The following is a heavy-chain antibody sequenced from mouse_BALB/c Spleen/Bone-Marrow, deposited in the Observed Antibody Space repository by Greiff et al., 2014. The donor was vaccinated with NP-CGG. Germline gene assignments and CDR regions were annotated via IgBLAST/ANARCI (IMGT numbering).Heavy chain of an antibody. V-gene: IGHV7-3*02. Sequence: EVMLVESGGGLVQPGGSLRLSCATSGFTFTDYYMSWVRQPPGKALEWLGFIRNKASGYTTDYSASVKGRFTISRDNSQSILYLQMNTLRVEDSATYYCAREYGYFDVWGAGTTVTVSS. J-gene: IGHJ1*01. CDR2: IRNKASGYTT. CDR1: GFTFTDYY. CDR3: AREYGYFDV. D-gene: IGHD1-1*02.